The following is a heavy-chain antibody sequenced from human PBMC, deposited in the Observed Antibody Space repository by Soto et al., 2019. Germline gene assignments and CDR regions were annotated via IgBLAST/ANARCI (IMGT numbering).Heavy chain of an antibody. J-gene: IGHJ4*02. Sequence: SETLSLTCTVSRGSISSGTDSRAWRRKTPGMGLEWIANIYYSGSPFPNPSLHSRVPISLDTSKIQCSRKLSSGTAADTAVDYSARLDAGWYFASWGQATLVTVSS. CDR3: ARLDAGWYFAS. CDR2: IYYSGSP. V-gene: IGHV4-39*01. CDR1: RGSISSGTDS.